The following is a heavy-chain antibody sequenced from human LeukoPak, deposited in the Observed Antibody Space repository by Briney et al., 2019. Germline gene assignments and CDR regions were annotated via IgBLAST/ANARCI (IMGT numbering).Heavy chain of an antibody. CDR2: INPSRCGT. J-gene: IGHJ4*02. Sequence: ASVKVSCKASGYTFIAYYMHWVRQAPGQGLDWMGWINPSRCGTNYAQKFQGRANMTRDRASSRAYVGLSELRSDDTAVYYCAGQKDPRPIDYWGQGTLITVSS. CDR3: AGQKDPRPIDY. V-gene: IGHV1-2*02. CDR1: GYTFIAYY.